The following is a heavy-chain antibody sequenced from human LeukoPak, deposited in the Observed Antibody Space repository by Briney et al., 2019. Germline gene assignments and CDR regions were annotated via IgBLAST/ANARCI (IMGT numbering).Heavy chain of an antibody. J-gene: IGHJ3*02. D-gene: IGHD2-15*01. CDR2: IDTKTGNP. CDR1: GYTFNNYP. V-gene: IGHV7-4-1*02. CDR3: VRLSVRRLLLRFETFDI. Sequence: ASVKVSCKASGYTFNNYPMNWVRQAPGQGLEWMGWIDTKTGNPTYAQGFTGRFVFSLDTSVSTAYLQINTLKAEDTAVYYCVRLSVRRLLLRFETFDIWGQGTMVAVSS.